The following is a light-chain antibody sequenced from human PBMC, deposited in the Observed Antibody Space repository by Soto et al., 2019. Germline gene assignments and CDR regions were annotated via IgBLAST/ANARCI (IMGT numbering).Light chain of an antibody. CDR1: QGVSSY. Sequence: EIVLTQSPATLSLSPGERATLSCRASQGVSSYLAWYQQKPGQAPRLLIYDASNGATGIPARFSGSGPGTDFTLTISSLEPEDFAVYYCQQRSNWHRITFGQGTRLEIK. V-gene: IGKV3D-11*01. J-gene: IGKJ5*01. CDR2: DAS. CDR3: QQRSNWHRIT.